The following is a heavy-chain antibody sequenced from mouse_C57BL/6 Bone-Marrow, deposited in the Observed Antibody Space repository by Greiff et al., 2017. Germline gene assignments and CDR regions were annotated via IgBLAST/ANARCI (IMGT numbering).Heavy chain of an antibody. Sequence: EVKLQQSGPELVKPGASVKISCKASGYTFPDYYMNWVKQSHGKSLEWIGVINPNNGGTSYNQKFKGKATLTVDKSSSTAYMELRSLTSEDSAVYDGARKGWDEYFDYWGKGTTLTVSS. CDR3: ARKGWDEYFDY. CDR1: GYTFPDYY. D-gene: IGHD3-3*01. V-gene: IGHV1-26*01. CDR2: INPNNGGT. J-gene: IGHJ2*01.